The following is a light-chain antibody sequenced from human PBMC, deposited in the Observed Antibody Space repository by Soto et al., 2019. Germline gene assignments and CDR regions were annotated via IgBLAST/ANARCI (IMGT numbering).Light chain of an antibody. CDR2: DAS. CDR1: RSVSSY. Sequence: EILFTKSPATLSLSPGERAPLSCRASRSVSSYLAWSQQHPGQAPRLLIHDASNRATGIPARFSGMGSGTDFTLTISSLQPEDFAVYYCQQRSNWPLTFGGGTKV. CDR3: QQRSNWPLT. J-gene: IGKJ4*01. V-gene: IGKV3-11*01.